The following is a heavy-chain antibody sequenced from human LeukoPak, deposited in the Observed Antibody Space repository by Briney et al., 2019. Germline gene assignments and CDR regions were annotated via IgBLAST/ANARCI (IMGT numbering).Heavy chain of an antibody. CDR1: RFTVSRNY. Sequence: GGSLRLSCAASRFTVSRNYMSWVRQAPGKGLEWVSSISTSSSYIYYADSVKGRFAISRDNAKNSLYLQMNTLRAEDTAVYYCARDNGHGDYAVDYWGQGTLVTVSS. CDR3: ARDNGHGDYAVDY. J-gene: IGHJ4*02. D-gene: IGHD4-17*01. V-gene: IGHV3-21*01. CDR2: ISTSSSYI.